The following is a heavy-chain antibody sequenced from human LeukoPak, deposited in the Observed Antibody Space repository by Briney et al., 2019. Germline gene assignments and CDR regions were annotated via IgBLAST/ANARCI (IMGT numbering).Heavy chain of an antibody. CDR3: STGGDTTMADY. J-gene: IGHJ4*02. V-gene: IGHV1-2*02. CDR2: INPNSGGT. Sequence: ASVKVSCKASGYTFTDYYMHWVRQAPGQGLEWMGWINPNSGGTSYAQKFQGRVTMTRDTSISTAYMELSRLRSDDSAVYYCSTGGDTTMADYWGQGTLVTVSS. D-gene: IGHD5-18*01. CDR1: GYTFTDYY.